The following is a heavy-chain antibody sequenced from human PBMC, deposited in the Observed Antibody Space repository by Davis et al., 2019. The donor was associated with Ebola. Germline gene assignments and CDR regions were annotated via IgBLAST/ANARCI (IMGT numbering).Heavy chain of an antibody. V-gene: IGHV3-9*01. CDR3: ARGDGYNFFDY. D-gene: IGHD5-24*01. J-gene: IGHJ4*02. CDR1: GFTFDAYA. Sequence: GGSLRLSCAASGFTFDAYAMHWVRHAPGKGLEWVSGISWNSGSIGYADSVKGRFTISRDNAKNSLYLQMNSLRAEDTAVYYCARGDGYNFFDYWGQGTLVAVSS. CDR2: ISWNSGSI.